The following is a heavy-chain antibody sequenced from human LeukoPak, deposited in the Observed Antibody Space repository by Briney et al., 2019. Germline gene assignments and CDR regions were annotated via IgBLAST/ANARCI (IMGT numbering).Heavy chain of an antibody. J-gene: IGHJ5*02. CDR3: ARGYNWFDP. V-gene: IGHV5-51*01. Sequence: GESLKISCKGSGYSFTSYWIVWVRQLPGKGLEWMGIINPGDSDARYSPSFQGQVTISADKSISTAYLQWSSLKASDTDMYYCARGYNWFDPWGQGTLVTVSS. CDR2: INPGDSDA. D-gene: IGHD2-15*01. CDR1: GYSFTSYW.